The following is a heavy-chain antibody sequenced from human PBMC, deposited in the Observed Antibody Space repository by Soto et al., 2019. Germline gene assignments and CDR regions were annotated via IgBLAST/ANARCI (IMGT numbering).Heavy chain of an antibody. CDR2: IYWDDDK. Sequence: VSGPTLVNPTQTLTLTCTFSGFSLSTSGVGVGWIRQPPGKALEWLALIYWDDDKRYSPSLKSRLTITKDTSKNQVVLTMTNMDPVDTATYYCARPYYYGSGSQSIYFDYWGQGTLGTVSS. D-gene: IGHD3-10*01. CDR1: GFSLSTSGVG. J-gene: IGHJ4*02. CDR3: ARPYYYGSGSQSIYFDY. V-gene: IGHV2-5*02.